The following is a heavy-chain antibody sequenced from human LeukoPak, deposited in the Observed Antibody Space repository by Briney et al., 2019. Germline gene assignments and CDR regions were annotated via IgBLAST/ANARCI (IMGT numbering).Heavy chain of an antibody. D-gene: IGHD4-17*01. V-gene: IGHV4-39*01. CDR2: FYYSGTT. Sequence: SETLSLTCTFSGGSISSSSYYWGWVRQPPGKGREWIGNFYYSGTTYYNPSLENQVTVSVDTSKNQFSLKLTSVTAADTAMYYCARSTVTGGWFDPWGQGTLVTVSS. CDR3: ARSTVTGGWFDP. J-gene: IGHJ5*02. CDR1: GGSISSSSYY.